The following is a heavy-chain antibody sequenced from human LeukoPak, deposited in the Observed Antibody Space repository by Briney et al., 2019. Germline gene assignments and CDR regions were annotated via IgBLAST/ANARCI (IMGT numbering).Heavy chain of an antibody. Sequence: PGGSLRLSCAASGFTFSSYGMSWVRQAPGKGLEWVSAISGSGGSTYYADSVKGRFTISGDNSKNTLYLQMNSLRAEDTAVYYCAKATMIVVVTPFDYWGQGTLVTVSS. D-gene: IGHD3-22*01. CDR3: AKATMIVVVTPFDY. CDR2: ISGSGGST. V-gene: IGHV3-23*01. CDR1: GFTFSSYG. J-gene: IGHJ4*02.